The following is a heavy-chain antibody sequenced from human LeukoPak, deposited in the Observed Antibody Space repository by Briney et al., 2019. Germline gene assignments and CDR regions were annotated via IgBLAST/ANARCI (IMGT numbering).Heavy chain of an antibody. D-gene: IGHD6-13*01. CDR1: GFTFSAYW. CDR3: ARGITAAGTANYDY. J-gene: IGHJ4*02. Sequence: GGSLRLSCAASGFTFSAYWMSWVRQAPGKGLEWVANIKEDGSEKYYLDSVKGRFTVSRDNAKNSLYLQTNSLRVEDTAVYYCARGITAAGTANYDYWGQGTLVTVSS. V-gene: IGHV3-7*03. CDR2: IKEDGSEK.